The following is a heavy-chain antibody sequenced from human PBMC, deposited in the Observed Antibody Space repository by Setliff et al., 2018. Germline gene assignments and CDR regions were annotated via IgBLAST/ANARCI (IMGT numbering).Heavy chain of an antibody. V-gene: IGHV4-61*09. J-gene: IGHJ1*01. D-gene: IGHD1-1*01. CDR3: VREGYSEYFQD. Sequence: SETLSLTCSVSGDSISSGNFYWTWIRQPAGKGLEWIGHIYTTGRTDYNPSLKSRVSISVDTSKNQLSLTLSSVTAADTAVYYCVREGYSEYFQDWGRGTLVTVSS. CDR2: IYTTGRT. CDR1: GDSISSGNFY.